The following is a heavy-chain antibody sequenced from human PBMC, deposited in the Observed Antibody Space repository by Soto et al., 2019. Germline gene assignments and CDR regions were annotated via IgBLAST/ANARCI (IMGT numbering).Heavy chain of an antibody. J-gene: IGHJ6*02. V-gene: IGHV1-69*13. CDR2: IIPIFGTA. Sequence: ASVKVSCKASGGTFSSYAISWVRQAPGQGLEWMGGIIPIFGTANYAQKFQGRVTITADESTSTAYMELSSLRSEDTAVYYCAREGSRDIVVVPAAIRFGGMDVWGQGTTVTVS. CDR1: GGTFSSYA. D-gene: IGHD2-2*01. CDR3: AREGSRDIVVVPAAIRFGGMDV.